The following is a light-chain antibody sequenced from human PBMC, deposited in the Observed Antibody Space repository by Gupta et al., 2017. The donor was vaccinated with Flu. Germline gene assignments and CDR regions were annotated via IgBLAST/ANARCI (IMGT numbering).Light chain of an antibody. V-gene: IGLV3-1*01. CDR2: QDN. CDR1: NLGDKY. CDR3: PAWDTSTYYV. Sequence: SSDLTQPPSVSVSPRQTASITCSGDNLGDKYVCWYQQKPGQSPVLVIYQDNKRPSGIPERFSGSNSGNTATLTISGTQAMDEADYYCPAWDTSTYYVFGTGTKFTVL. J-gene: IGLJ1*01.